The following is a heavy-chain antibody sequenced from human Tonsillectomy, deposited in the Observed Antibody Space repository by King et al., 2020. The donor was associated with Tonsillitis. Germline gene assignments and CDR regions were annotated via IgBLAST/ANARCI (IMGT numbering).Heavy chain of an antibody. J-gene: IGHJ4*02. Sequence: VQLVESGGGVVQPGRSLRLSCAASGFSFSSYGMHWVRQAPGKGLEWVAVVSFDGSRQHYADSVKGRFTIFRDNSKNTLYLQMNSLRAEDTAVYYCAREALYSSAWGIEYWGQGTLVTVSS. CDR1: GFSFSSYG. D-gene: IGHD6-19*01. CDR2: VSFDGSRQ. CDR3: AREALYSSAWGIEY. V-gene: IGHV3-33*05.